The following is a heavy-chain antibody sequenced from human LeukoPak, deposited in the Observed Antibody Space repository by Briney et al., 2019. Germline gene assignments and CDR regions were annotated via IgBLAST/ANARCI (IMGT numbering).Heavy chain of an antibody. Sequence: PSETLSLTCTVSGYSISSGYFWGWMRQPPGKGLEWIGSIYQSETAHYNPSLKSRVTISVDTSKNQFSLKLRSVMAAGTAVYYCAKSSYSIFDYWGQGTLVTVSS. J-gene: IGHJ4*02. CDR3: AKSSYSIFDY. V-gene: IGHV4-38-2*02. CDR1: GYSISSGYF. CDR2: IYQSETA. D-gene: IGHD5-18*01.